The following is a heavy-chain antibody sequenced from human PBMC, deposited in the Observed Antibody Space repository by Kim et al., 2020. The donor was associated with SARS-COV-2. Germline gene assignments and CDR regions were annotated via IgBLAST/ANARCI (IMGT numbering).Heavy chain of an antibody. CDR1: GYSFTAYY. Sequence: ASVKVSCKASGYSFTAYYMHWVRQAPGQGLEWMGRINPSSGGTNYAQKFRARVTMTSDTAIATAYMELNSLTSNDTAVYYFARSLQRLVQGDFDPWGQGT. CDR2: INPSSGGT. CDR3: ARSLQRLVQGDFDP. V-gene: IGHV1-2*06. D-gene: IGHD3-9*01. J-gene: IGHJ5*02.